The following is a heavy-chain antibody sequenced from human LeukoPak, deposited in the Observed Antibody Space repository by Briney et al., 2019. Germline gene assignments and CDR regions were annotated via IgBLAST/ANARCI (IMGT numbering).Heavy chain of an antibody. CDR3: ARAQTNYDILTGYYEFED. CDR1: GYTFTSYG. CDR2: ISAYNGNT. D-gene: IGHD3-9*01. J-gene: IGHJ4*02. V-gene: IGHV1-18*01. Sequence: GASVKVSCKASGYTFTSYGISWVRQAPGQGLKWMGWISAYNGNTNYAQKLQGRVTMTRNTSISTAYMELSSLRSEDTAVYYCARAQTNYDILTGYYEFEDWGQGTLVTVSS.